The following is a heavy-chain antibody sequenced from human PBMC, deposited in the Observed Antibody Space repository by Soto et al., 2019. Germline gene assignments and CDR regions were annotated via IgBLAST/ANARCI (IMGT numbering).Heavy chain of an antibody. CDR1: GITFSNYW. Sequence: AGGSLRLSCTASGITFSNYWMTWVRQAPGKGPEWVANINQDGSEKYYVGSVRGRFTVFRDNAKNSLFTQMNSLRAEDTAVYYCASRTYAVVYHEVFDYWGQGTLVTVSS. CDR3: ASRTYAVVYHEVFDY. D-gene: IGHD2-2*01. V-gene: IGHV3-7*03. J-gene: IGHJ4*02. CDR2: INQDGSEK.